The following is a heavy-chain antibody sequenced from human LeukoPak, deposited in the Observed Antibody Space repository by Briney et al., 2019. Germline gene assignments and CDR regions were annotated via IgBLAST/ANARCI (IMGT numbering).Heavy chain of an antibody. CDR3: AKTPGAYQLLIDY. CDR1: GFTFSSYG. Sequence: PGGSLRLSCAASGFTFSSYGMHWVRQAPGKGLEWVAVISYDGSNKYYADSVKGRFTISRDNSKNTLYLQMNSLRAEDTAVYYCAKTPGAYQLLIDYWGQGTLVTVSS. CDR2: ISYDGSNK. V-gene: IGHV3-30*18. D-gene: IGHD2-2*01. J-gene: IGHJ4*02.